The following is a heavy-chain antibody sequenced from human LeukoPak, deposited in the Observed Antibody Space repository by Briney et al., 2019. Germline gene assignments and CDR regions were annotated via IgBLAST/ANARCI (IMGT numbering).Heavy chain of an antibody. D-gene: IGHD1-26*01. CDR2: SYYSGST. V-gene: IGHV4-59*01. CDR1: GGSITHYY. CDR3: ATTTSGGDAFDI. J-gene: IGHJ3*02. Sequence: SETLSLTCTVSGGSITHYYWTRIRQPPGKTLEWIGYSYYSGSTKYNPSLKSRVTISVDTSSNQFSLNLRSVTAADTAVYYCATTTSGGDAFDIWGQGTMVTVSS.